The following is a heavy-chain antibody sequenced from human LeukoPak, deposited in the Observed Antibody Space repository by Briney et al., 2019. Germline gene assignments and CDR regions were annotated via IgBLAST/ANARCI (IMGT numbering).Heavy chain of an antibody. J-gene: IGHJ4*02. V-gene: IGHV1-69*01. CDR3: ARDAPSGYYYG. CDR2: IIPIFGTA. D-gene: IGHD3-22*01. CDR1: GYSFTSYW. Sequence: KISCKGSGYSFTSYWIGWVRQMPGKGLEWMGIIPIFGTANYAQKFQGRVTITADESTSTAYMELSSLRSEDTAVYYCARDAPSGYYYGWGQGTLVTVSS.